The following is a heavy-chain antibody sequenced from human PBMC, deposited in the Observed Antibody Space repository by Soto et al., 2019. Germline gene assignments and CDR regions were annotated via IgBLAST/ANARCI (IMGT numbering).Heavy chain of an antibody. Sequence: VGSLRLSCAASGFTFSSYGMHWVRQAPGKGLEWVAVISYDGSNKYYADSVKGRFTISRDNSKNTLYLQMNSLRAEDTAVYYCAESPRQYGSGSPLDYWGQGTLVTVSS. J-gene: IGHJ4*02. D-gene: IGHD3-10*01. CDR1: GFTFSSYG. CDR3: AESPRQYGSGSPLDY. V-gene: IGHV3-30*18. CDR2: ISYDGSNK.